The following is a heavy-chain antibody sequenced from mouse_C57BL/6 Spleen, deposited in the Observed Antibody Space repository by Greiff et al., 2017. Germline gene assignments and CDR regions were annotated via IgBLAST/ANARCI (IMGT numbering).Heavy chain of an antibody. CDR1: GYTFTSYT. Sequence: QVQLQQSGAELARPGASVTMSCKASGYTFTSYTMHWVKQRPGQGLEWIGYINPSSGYTKYNQKFKDKATLTADKSSSTAYMQLSSLTSEDSAVYYCAITRGYAMDYWGQGTSVTVSS. V-gene: IGHV1-4*01. CDR2: INPSSGYT. J-gene: IGHJ4*01. CDR3: AITRGYAMDY.